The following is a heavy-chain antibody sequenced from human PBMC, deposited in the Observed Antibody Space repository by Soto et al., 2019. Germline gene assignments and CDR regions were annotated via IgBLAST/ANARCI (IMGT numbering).Heavy chain of an antibody. D-gene: IGHD3-22*01. J-gene: IGHJ1*01. CDR3: AKERGYGSGYYLGYFQH. CDR2: ISGSGGST. V-gene: IGHV3-23*01. Sequence: EVQLLESGGGLVQPGGSLRLSCAASGFTFSSYAMSWVRQAPGKGLEWVSAISGSGGSTYYADSVKGRFTISRDNSENTLYLQMNSLRAEDTAVYYCAKERGYGSGYYLGYFQHWGQGTLVTVSS. CDR1: GFTFSSYA.